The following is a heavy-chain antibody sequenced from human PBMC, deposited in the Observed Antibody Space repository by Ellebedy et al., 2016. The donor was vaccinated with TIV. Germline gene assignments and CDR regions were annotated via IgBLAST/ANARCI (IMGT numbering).Heavy chain of an antibody. CDR3: TTIAGPSSDN. CDR1: GFTFSNAW. V-gene: IGHV3-15*01. Sequence: GGSLRLSXAASGFTFSNAWMSWVRQAPGKGLEWVGRIKGKTDGGTTDYAAPVKGRFTISRDDSRNTLYLQMNSLKTEDTAVYYCTTIAGPSSDNWGQGTLVTVSS. CDR2: IKGKTDGGTT. D-gene: IGHD2-21*01. J-gene: IGHJ4*02.